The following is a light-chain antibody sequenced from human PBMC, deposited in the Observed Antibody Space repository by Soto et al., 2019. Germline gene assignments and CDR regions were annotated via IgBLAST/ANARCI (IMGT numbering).Light chain of an antibody. CDR3: QQYNNFWT. Sequence: DIQMTQSPSALSASVGDRVTITCRASQSISSWLAWYQQKPGEAPRLLIYDGSHLERGVPSRFSGSGSGTEFTLTISDLQPDDLATYYCQQYNNFWTFGPGTKVEI. CDR1: QSISSW. J-gene: IGKJ1*01. V-gene: IGKV1-5*01. CDR2: DGS.